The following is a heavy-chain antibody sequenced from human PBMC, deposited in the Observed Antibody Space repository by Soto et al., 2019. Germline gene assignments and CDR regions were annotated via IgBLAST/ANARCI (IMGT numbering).Heavy chain of an antibody. CDR1: GLTFSSYA. D-gene: IGHD5-18*01. J-gene: IGHJ4*02. CDR3: PNSRQQHNAKAMVPDLDY. V-gene: IGHV3-23*01. Sequence: GGYLRLSCAASGLTFSSYAMSWVRQAPGKGLEWVSAISGSGGSTYYADSVKGRFTISSENSKNTLYLKMNSLRAEDTAVYYCPNSRQQHNAKAMVPDLDYWGQGNLVTVT. CDR2: ISGSGGST.